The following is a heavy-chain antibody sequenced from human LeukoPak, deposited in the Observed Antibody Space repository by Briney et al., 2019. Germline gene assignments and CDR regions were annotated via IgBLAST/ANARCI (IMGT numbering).Heavy chain of an antibody. CDR1: GFTFSSYG. Sequence: GGSLRLSCAASGFTFSSYGMHWVRQAPGKGLEWVAVIWYDGSNKYYADSVKGRFTISRDNSKNTLYLQMNSLRAEDTAVYYCARVRIGAMVPGWLDPWGQGTLVTVSS. CDR3: ARVRIGAMVPGWLDP. CDR2: IWYDGSNK. V-gene: IGHV3-33*01. D-gene: IGHD5-18*01. J-gene: IGHJ5*02.